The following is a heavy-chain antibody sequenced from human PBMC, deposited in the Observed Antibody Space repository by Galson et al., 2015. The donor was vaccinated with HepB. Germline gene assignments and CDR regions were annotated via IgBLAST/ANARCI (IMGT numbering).Heavy chain of an antibody. CDR2: IWYDGSNK. Sequence: SLRLSCAASGFIFRSYGMHWVRQAPGKGLEWVAVIWYDGSNKYYADSVKGRFTISRDNSKNTLYLQMNSLRAEDTAVYYCAKDLKSDTAMVNDPGMDVWGQGTTVTVSS. J-gene: IGHJ6*02. D-gene: IGHD5-18*01. CDR1: GFIFRSYG. V-gene: IGHV3-33*06. CDR3: AKDLKSDTAMVNDPGMDV.